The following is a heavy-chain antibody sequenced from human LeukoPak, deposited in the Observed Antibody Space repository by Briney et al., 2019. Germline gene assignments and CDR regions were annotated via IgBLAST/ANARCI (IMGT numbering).Heavy chain of an antibody. CDR3: ARALPRIAVAGTYFDY. CDR1: GFTFSSYA. J-gene: IGHJ4*02. Sequence: GGSLRLSCAASGFTFSSYAMHGVRQAPGKGLEGVAVISYDGSNKYYADSVKGRFTISRDNSKNTLYLQMNSLRAEDTAVYYCARALPRIAVAGTYFDYWGQGTLVTVSS. V-gene: IGHV3-30-3*01. CDR2: ISYDGSNK. D-gene: IGHD6-19*01.